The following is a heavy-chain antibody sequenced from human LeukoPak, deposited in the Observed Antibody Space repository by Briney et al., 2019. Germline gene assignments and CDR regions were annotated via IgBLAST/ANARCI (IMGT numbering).Heavy chain of an antibody. J-gene: IGHJ4*01. CDR2: IWSDGTNR. D-gene: IGHD4-11*01. V-gene: IGHV3-33*01. Sequence: GGSLRLSCAASGFIFSHHGMHWARQAPGKGLEWVAVIWSDGTNRFYADSVKGRFTISRDNSQNTVFLQMNSLTVKDTATYYCARDAQRGFDYSNSLKNWGHGTLVTVSS. CDR1: GFIFSHHG. CDR3: ARDAQRGFDYSNSLKN.